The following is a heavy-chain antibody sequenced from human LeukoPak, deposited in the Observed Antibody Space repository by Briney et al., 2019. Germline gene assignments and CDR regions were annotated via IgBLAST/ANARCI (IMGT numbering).Heavy chain of an antibody. D-gene: IGHD4-11*01. CDR1: GGSISSYY. CDR2: IYYSGST. V-gene: IGHV4-59*01. CDR3: ARGPTVRDMDV. Sequence: KPSETLSFTCTVSGGSISSYYWSWIRQPPGKGLEWIGYIYYSGSTNYNPSLKSRVTISVDTSKNQFSLKLNSVTAADTAVYYSARGPTVRDMDVWGKGTTVTVSS. J-gene: IGHJ6*03.